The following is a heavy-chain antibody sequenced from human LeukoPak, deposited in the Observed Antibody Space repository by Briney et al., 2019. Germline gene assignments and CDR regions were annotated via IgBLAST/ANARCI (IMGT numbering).Heavy chain of an antibody. CDR2: ISAYNGNT. Sequence: GASVKVSCKASGYTFTIYGISWVRQAPGQGLEWMGWISAYNGNTNYAQKFQGRVTMTTDTSTSTAYMELRSLRSDDTAVYYCARDTDYGGNSGQWGQGTLVTVSS. CDR1: GYTFTIYG. V-gene: IGHV1-18*01. D-gene: IGHD4-23*01. CDR3: ARDTDYGGNSGQ. J-gene: IGHJ4*02.